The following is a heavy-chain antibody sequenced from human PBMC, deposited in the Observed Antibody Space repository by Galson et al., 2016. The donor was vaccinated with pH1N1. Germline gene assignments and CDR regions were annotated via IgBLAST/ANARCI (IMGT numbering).Heavy chain of an antibody. Sequence: TLSLTCTVSGGSISSGSYYWSWIRQPAGKGLEWIGYIYTSGSTNYNPSLKRRVIISVDTSKNQFSMKLSSVTAADTAVYYCASRGYGDYVGYFDYWGQGTLVTVSS. D-gene: IGHD4-17*01. V-gene: IGHV4-61*09. J-gene: IGHJ4*02. CDR3: ASRGYGDYVGYFDY. CDR1: GGSISSGSYY. CDR2: IYTSGST.